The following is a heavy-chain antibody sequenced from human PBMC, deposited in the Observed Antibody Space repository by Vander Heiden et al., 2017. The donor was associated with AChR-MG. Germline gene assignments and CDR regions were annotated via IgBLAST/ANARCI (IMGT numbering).Heavy chain of an antibody. CDR1: GGSFSGYY. D-gene: IGHD3-16*01. J-gene: IGHJ4*02. CDR3: AGAWGAPSIFDY. V-gene: IGHV4-34*01. Sequence: QVQLQQWGAGLLKPSETLSLPCAVYGGSFSGYYWSWIRQPPGKGLEWIGEINHSGSTNYNPSLKSRVTISVDTSKNQFSLKLRSVTAADTAVYYCAGAWGAPSIFDYWGQGTLVTVSS. CDR2: INHSGST.